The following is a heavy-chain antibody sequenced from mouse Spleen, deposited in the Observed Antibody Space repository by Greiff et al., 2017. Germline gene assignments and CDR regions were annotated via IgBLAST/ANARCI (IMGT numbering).Heavy chain of an antibody. CDR3: AREGHGNFPFDS. V-gene: IGHV1-15*01. CDR2: IDPETGGT. J-gene: IGHJ2*01. Sequence: VQLQQSGAELVRPGASVTLSCKASGYTFTDYEMHWVKQTPVHGLEWIGAIDPETGGTAYNQNFKNKATLTVDTSSSTAYMQLSSLTSEDSAVYYCAREGHGNFPFDSWGQGTTLTVSS. CDR1: GYTFTDYE. D-gene: IGHD4-1*02.